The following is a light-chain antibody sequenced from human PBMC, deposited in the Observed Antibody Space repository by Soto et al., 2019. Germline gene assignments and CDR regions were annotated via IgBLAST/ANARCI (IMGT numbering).Light chain of an antibody. CDR3: GTWDSSLTTFV. CDR2: END. Sequence: QSVLTQPPSVSAAPGQKVTMSCSGSSSNIGKYYVSWHQQLPGTAPKLLIYENDKRPSGIPDRFSGSKSGTSATLGITGLQTGDEADYYCGTWDSSLTTFVFGTETKVTVL. J-gene: IGLJ1*01. V-gene: IGLV1-51*02. CDR1: SSNIGKYY.